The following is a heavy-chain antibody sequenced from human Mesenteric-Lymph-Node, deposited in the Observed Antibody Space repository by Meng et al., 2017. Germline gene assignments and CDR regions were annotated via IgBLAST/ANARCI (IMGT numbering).Heavy chain of an antibody. J-gene: IGHJ4*02. V-gene: IGHV4-4*02. CDR1: GGSIRNDQW. CDR2: IYHSGRT. D-gene: IGHD4-17*01. Sequence: QVPLQGSGPGLVKPSGTRSLTWDVSGGSIRNDQWWRWVRQAPGKGLEWIGEIYHSGRTNYNPSVKSRVSMSVDKSQNHFSLRLSSVTAADTAVYYCTTLYGDSISWGQGTLVTVSS. CDR3: TTLYGDSIS.